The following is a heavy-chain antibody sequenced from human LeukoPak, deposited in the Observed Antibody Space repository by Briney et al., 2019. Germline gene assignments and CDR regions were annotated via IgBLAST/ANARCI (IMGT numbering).Heavy chain of an antibody. J-gene: IGHJ5*01. Sequence: GAPVRVSCKASGYIFDRYDINWVRQATGKGLEWMGWMNPKTGNTGYAQKFQGRVNMTSDTPMTTAYMELNSLKSEDTAVYYCVRARYSSAWFDSWGHGSLVIVSS. CDR2: MNPKTGNT. CDR3: VRARYSSAWFDS. CDR1: GYIFDRYD. D-gene: IGHD6-25*01. V-gene: IGHV1-8*01.